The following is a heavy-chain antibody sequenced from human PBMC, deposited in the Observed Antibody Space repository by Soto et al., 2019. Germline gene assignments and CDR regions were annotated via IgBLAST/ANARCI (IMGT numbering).Heavy chain of an antibody. CDR1: GFSLSTSGVG. CDR3: AQAEGDYEQRGSPFDP. CDR2: IYWDDDK. V-gene: IGHV2-5*02. Sequence: QITLKESGPTLVKPTQTLTLTCTFSGFSLSTSGVGVGWIRQPPGKALEWLALIYWDDDKRYSPSLKSRLTSTKDTSKNQMDLTMANKDPVDTAPYYCAQAEGDYEQRGSPFDPLVQGNLGTVS. D-gene: IGHD3-16*01. J-gene: IGHJ5*02.